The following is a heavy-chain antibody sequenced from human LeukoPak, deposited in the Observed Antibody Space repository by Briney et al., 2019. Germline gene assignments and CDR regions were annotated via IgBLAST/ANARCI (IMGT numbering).Heavy chain of an antibody. CDR1: GYTFTGYY. D-gene: IGHD3-10*01. CDR3: ARDNRGAVRGVIKYVYYYYGMDV. V-gene: IGHV1-2*02. CDR2: INPNSGGT. Sequence: ASVKVSCKASGYTFTGYYMHWVRQAPGQGLEWMGWINPNSGGTNYAQKFQGGVTMTRDTSISTAYMELSRLRSDDTAVYYCARDNRGAVRGVIKYVYYYYGMDVWGQGTTVTVSS. J-gene: IGHJ6*02.